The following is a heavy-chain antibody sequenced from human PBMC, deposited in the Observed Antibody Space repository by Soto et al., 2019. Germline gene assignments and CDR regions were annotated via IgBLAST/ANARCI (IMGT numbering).Heavy chain of an antibody. CDR1: GFTFSYYP. J-gene: IGHJ6*02. CDR3: ARGPGDLVAILYFYPQDGREQMSDVDV. Sequence: QMRLVESGGGVVQPGRSLRLSCAASGFTFSYYPMHWVRQAPGRGLEWVAVVSFDGSNKFYADSVKGRFTISKDNSKNTLYLQMNNLRDEDTAVYYCARGPGDLVAILYFYPQDGREQMSDVDVWGQGTTVTVSS. CDR2: VSFDGSNK. V-gene: IGHV3-30-3*01. D-gene: IGHD5-12*01.